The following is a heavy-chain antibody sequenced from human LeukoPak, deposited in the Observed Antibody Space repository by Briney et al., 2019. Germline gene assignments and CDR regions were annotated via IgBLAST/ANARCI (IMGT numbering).Heavy chain of an antibody. D-gene: IGHD6-19*01. Sequence: SQTLSLTCTVSNVSISSGSHYWNWIRQPAGKGLEWIGRIYAGGRSNYNPSRRSRVTISVDTSKNQFSLRLSSVTATDTGVYYCASDHSGWLGLGYWGQGTLVSVSS. J-gene: IGHJ4*02. CDR3: ASDHSGWLGLGY. CDR1: NVSISSGSHY. V-gene: IGHV4-61*02. CDR2: IYAGGRS.